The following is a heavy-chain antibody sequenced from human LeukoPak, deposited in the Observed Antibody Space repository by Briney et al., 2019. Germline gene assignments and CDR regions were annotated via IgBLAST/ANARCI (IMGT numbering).Heavy chain of an antibody. CDR2: TSYDGSNK. CDR3: ARASNRWAARPPSAPYDY. D-gene: IGHD6-6*01. V-gene: IGHV3-30-3*01. Sequence: GGSLRLSCAASGFTFSSYAMHWVRQAPGKGLEWVAVTSYDGSNKYYADSVKGRFTISGDNSKNTLYLQMNSLRAEDTAVYYCARASNRWAARPPSAPYDYWGQGTLVTVSS. J-gene: IGHJ4*02. CDR1: GFTFSSYA.